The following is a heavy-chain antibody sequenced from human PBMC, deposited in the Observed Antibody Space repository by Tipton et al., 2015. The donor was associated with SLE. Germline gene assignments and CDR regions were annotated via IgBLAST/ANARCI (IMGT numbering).Heavy chain of an antibody. V-gene: IGHV4-4*07. CDR1: GGSLSSYY. Sequence: TLSLTCTVSGGSLSSYYWSWIRQPPGKGLEWIGRIYTSGSTNYNPSLKSRVTMSVDTSKNQFSLKLSSVTAADTAVYYCVRGATSGSPRAFDIWGQGTMVTVSS. J-gene: IGHJ3*02. CDR2: IYTSGST. CDR3: VRGATSGSPRAFDI. D-gene: IGHD1-26*01.